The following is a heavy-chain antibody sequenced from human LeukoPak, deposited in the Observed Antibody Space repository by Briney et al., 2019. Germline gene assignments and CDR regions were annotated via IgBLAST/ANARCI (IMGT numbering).Heavy chain of an antibody. CDR1: GYTFTSYG. CDR2: IIPIFGTA. CDR3: ARGLDDYGDRGSAFDI. J-gene: IGHJ3*02. V-gene: IGHV1-69*06. D-gene: IGHD4-17*01. Sequence: GASVKVSCKASGYTFTSYGISWVRQAPGQGLEWMGGIIPIFGTANYAQKFQGRVTITADKSTSTAYMELSSLRSEDTAVYYCARGLDDYGDRGSAFDIWGQGTMVTVSS.